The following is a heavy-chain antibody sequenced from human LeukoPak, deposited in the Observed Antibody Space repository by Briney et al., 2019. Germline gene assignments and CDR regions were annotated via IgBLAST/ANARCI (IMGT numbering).Heavy chain of an antibody. V-gene: IGHV3-48*01. CDR2: ISSSSSTI. CDR3: ARDGYYDSSGYYYLVYCYYYMDV. D-gene: IGHD3-22*01. Sequence: GGSLRLSXAASGFTFSSYSMNWVRQAPGKGLEWVSYISSSSSTIYYADSVKGRFTISRDNAKNSLYLQMNSLRAEDTAVYYCARDGYYDSSGYYYLVYCYYYMDVWGKGTTVTVSS. CDR1: GFTFSSYS. J-gene: IGHJ6*03.